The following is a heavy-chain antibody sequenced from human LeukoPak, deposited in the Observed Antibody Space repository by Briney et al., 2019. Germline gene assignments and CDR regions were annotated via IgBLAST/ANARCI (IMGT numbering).Heavy chain of an antibody. CDR2: IYYSGST. Sequence: SETLSLTCTVSGGSISSYYWSWIRQPPGKGLEWTGYIYYSGSTNYNPSLKSRVTISVDTSKNQFSLKLSSVTAADTAVYYCARVTLGYYMDVWGKGTTVTVSS. D-gene: IGHD5-18*01. V-gene: IGHV4-59*01. CDR3: ARVTLGYYMDV. J-gene: IGHJ6*03. CDR1: GGSISSYY.